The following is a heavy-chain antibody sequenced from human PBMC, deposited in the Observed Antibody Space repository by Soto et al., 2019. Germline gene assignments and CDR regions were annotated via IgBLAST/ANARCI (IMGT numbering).Heavy chain of an antibody. CDR2: FGGGDDDT. CDR3: AKATEGGWLQVFDY. V-gene: IGHV3-23*01. Sequence: GGSLRLSCAASGFIFSNYAMSWVRQAPGKGLEWVSSFGGGDDDTYFADSVKGRFTISRDNSKNTLYLQMNSLRAEDTAVYYCAKATEGGWLQVFDYWGQGTLVTVSS. D-gene: IGHD5-12*01. CDR1: GFIFSNYA. J-gene: IGHJ4*02.